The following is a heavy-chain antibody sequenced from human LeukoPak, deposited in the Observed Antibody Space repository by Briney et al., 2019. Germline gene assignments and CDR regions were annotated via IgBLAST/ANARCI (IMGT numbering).Heavy chain of an antibody. CDR1: GFTYSTYW. CDR2: IKTDGSEK. CDR3: AGSLGPLTEY. Sequence: GGSLRLSCAASGFTYSTYWMAWVRQSPGKGLGLMATIKTDGSEKYYVDSVKGRFTVSRDNVKNSLYLQMDSLKAEDTAVYYCAGSLGPLTEYWGQGTLVTVSS. J-gene: IGHJ4*02. V-gene: IGHV3-7*01. D-gene: IGHD7-27*01.